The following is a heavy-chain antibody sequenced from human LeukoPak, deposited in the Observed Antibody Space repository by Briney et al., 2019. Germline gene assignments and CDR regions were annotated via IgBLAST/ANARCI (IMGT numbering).Heavy chain of an antibody. Sequence: GRTLRLSCAASGVTLTSYAMSCVPEAPGKGLEWVSPISGSGGTTYYADSAKGRFTISRDNSKNTLYLQMNSLRAEDTAVYYCAKANSITIFGVISPVDCWGQGTLVTVSS. V-gene: IGHV3-23*01. J-gene: IGHJ4*02. CDR3: AKANSITIFGVISPVDC. CDR1: GVTLTSYA. CDR2: ISGSGGTT. D-gene: IGHD3-3*01.